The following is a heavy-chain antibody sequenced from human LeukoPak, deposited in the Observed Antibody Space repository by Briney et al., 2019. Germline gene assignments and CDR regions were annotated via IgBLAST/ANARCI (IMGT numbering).Heavy chain of an antibody. CDR1: GFTFRNYV. J-gene: IGHJ5*02. D-gene: IGHD2-2*02. CDR3: AKSGCSSTSCYSILSGWLDL. V-gene: IGHV3-30*18. Sequence: PGGSLRLSCAASGFTFRNYVIHWVRQAPGKGLEWVAVTSSGLNVKLYADSVKGRFTISRDNSRSTLYLQMNSLRPEDTAIYYCAKSGCSSTSCYSILSGWLDLWGQGTLVTVSS. CDR2: TSSGLNVK.